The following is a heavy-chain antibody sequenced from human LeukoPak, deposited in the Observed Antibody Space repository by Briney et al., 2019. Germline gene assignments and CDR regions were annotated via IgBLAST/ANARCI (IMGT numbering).Heavy chain of an antibody. V-gene: IGHV3-7*05. CDR2: IKQDGSEK. D-gene: IGHD5-18*01. J-gene: IGHJ4*02. CDR3: AKDPGYTYGYSFDY. CDR1: GFTFSSYW. Sequence: QPGGSLRLSCAASGFTFSSYWMSWVRQAPGKGLEWVANIKQDGSEKYYVDSVKGRFTISRDNAKNSLYLQTNSLRAEDTAVYYCAKDPGYTYGYSFDYWGQGTLVTVSA.